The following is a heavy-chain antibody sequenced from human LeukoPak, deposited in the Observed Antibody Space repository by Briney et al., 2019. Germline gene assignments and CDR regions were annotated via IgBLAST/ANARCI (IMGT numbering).Heavy chain of an antibody. V-gene: IGHV3-7*03. Sequence: GGSLRLSCAASGFTFSSYWMSWVRQAPGKGLGWVANIKQDGSEKYYVDSVKGRFTISRDNAKNSLYLQMNSLRAEDTALYYCAKAPGDSSGYFDYWGQGTLVTVSS. CDR1: GFTFSSYW. J-gene: IGHJ4*02. CDR3: AKAPGDSSGYFDY. D-gene: IGHD3-22*01. CDR2: IKQDGSEK.